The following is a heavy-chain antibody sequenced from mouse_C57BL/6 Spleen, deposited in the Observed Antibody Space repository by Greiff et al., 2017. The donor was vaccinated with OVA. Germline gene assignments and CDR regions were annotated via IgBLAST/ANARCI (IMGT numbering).Heavy chain of an antibody. CDR1: GYTFTDYY. Sequence: VKLMESGAELVRPGASVKLSCKASGYTFTDYYINWVKQRPGQGLEWIARIYPGSGNTYYNEKFKGKATLTAEKSSSTAYMQLSSLTSEDSAVYFCARSAAQYAMDYWGQGTSVTVSS. CDR2: IYPGSGNT. J-gene: IGHJ4*01. CDR3: ARSAAQYAMDY. D-gene: IGHD3-2*02. V-gene: IGHV1-76*01.